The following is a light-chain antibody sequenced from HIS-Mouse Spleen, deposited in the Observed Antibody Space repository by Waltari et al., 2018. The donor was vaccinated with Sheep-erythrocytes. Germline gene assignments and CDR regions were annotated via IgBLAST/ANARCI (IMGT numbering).Light chain of an antibody. J-gene: IGLJ3*02. CDR3: CSYAGSSTPWV. CDR1: SSDVGSYNL. CDR2: EGS. V-gene: IGLV2-23*01. Sequence: QSALTQPASVSGSPGQSIPISCTGTSSDVGSYNLFSWYQQHPGKAPKLMIYEGSKRPSGVSNRFSGSKSGNTASLTISGLQAEDEADYYCCSYAGSSTPWVFGGGTKLTVL.